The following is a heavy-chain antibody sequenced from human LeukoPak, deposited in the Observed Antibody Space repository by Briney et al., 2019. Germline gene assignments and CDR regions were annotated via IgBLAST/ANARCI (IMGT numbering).Heavy chain of an antibody. D-gene: IGHD6-19*01. Sequence: GGSLRLSCAASGFTFASYALGWVRQAPGKGLEWVSDISDTGKYAYYVDSVKGRFTISRDNSKNTLYLQMNNLRAEDTAVYFCAKVIRNQWLVPFDYWGQGTLVTVSS. V-gene: IGHV3-23*01. CDR3: AKVIRNQWLVPFDY. CDR1: GFTFASYA. J-gene: IGHJ4*02. CDR2: ISDTGKYA.